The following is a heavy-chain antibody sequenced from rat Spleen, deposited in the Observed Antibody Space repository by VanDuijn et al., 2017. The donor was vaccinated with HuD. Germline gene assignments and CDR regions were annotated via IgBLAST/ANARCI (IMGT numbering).Heavy chain of an antibody. CDR3: TRASGDY. D-gene: IGHD1-1*01. Sequence: EVQLVESGGGLVQPGRSLKLSCAASGFTFSNYDMAWVRQAPTKGLEWVASISYDGSSTYYRDSVKGRFTISRDNAKSTLYQQMNSLRSEDTATYYCTRASGDYWGQGVMVTVSS. CDR2: ISYDGSST. CDR1: GFTFSNYD. V-gene: IGHV5-20*01. J-gene: IGHJ2*01.